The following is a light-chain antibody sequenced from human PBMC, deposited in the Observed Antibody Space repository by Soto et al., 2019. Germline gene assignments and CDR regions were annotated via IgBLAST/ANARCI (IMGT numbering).Light chain of an antibody. J-gene: IGLJ1*01. CDR1: SSDVGGYSY. CDR3: CSYAGSYTYV. V-gene: IGLV2-11*01. CDR2: DVS. Sequence: QSVLTQPRSVSGSPGQSVTISCTGTSSDVGGYSYVSWYQQHPGKAPKLMIYDVSKRPSGVPDRFSGSKSGNTASLTISGLQAEDVADYYCCSYAGSYTYVFGTGTKVTVL.